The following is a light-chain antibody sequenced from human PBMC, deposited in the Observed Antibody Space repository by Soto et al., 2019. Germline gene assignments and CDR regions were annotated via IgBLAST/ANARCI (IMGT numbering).Light chain of an antibody. V-gene: IGKV1-5*03. CDR3: QQYHWYWS. Sequence: DIQMTQSPSTLSASVGDRVTITCRASQSITNFLAWYQQKPGKAPNVLISEVSTLQSGGPSRFSGSGAGTEFTLTISILQPDYSATYYCQQYHWYWSFGQGTKVEVK. CDR2: EVS. CDR1: QSITNF. J-gene: IGKJ1*01.